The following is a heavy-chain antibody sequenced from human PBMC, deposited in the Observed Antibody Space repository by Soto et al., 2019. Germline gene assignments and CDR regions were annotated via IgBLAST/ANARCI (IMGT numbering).Heavy chain of an antibody. J-gene: IGHJ3*02. V-gene: IGHV1-2*04. CDR1: GYTFTGYY. D-gene: IGHD3-10*01. CDR3: ARGGGYYGSGRAAFDI. Sequence: GASVKVSCEASGYTFTGYYMHWVRQAPGQGLEWMGWINPNSGGTNYAQKFQGWVTMTRDTSISTAYMELSRLRSDDTAVYYCARGGGYYGSGRAAFDIWGQGTMVTVS. CDR2: INPNSGGT.